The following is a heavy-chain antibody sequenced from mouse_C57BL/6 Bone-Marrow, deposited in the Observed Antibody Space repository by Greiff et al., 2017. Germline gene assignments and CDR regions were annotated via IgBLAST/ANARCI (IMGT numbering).Heavy chain of an antibody. CDR1: GYTFTSYW. CDR3: EREGIVADYYAMDY. Sequence: QVQLQQSGAELVKPGASVKMSCKASGYTFTSYWITWVKQRPGQGLAWIGDIYPGSGSTNYNEKFKSKATLTVDTSSSTAYMQLSSLTSENSAVYYSEREGIVADYYAMDYWGQGTSVTVSS. V-gene: IGHV1-55*01. CDR2: IYPGSGST. J-gene: IGHJ4*01. D-gene: IGHD1-1*01.